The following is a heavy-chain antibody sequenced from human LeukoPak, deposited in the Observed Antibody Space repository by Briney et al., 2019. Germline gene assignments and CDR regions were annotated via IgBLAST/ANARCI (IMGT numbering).Heavy chain of an antibody. CDR2: ISSSSSYI. Sequence: PGGSLRLSCAASGFTFSSYSMNWVRQAPGKGLEWVSSISSSSSYIYYADSVKGRFTISRDNAKNSLYLQMNSLRAEDTAVYYCARASSASYSGLGYWGQGTLVTVSS. D-gene: IGHD3-10*01. J-gene: IGHJ4*02. V-gene: IGHV3-21*01. CDR3: ARASSASYSGLGY. CDR1: GFTFSSYS.